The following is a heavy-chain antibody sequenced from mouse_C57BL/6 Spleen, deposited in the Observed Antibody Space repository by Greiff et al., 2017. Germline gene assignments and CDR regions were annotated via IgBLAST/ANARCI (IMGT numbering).Heavy chain of an antibody. Sequence: EVQLQQSGPELVKPGASVKISCKASGYTFTDYYMNWVKQSHGKSLEWIGDINPNNGGTSYNQKFKGKATLTVDKSSSTAYMELRSLTSEDSAVYYCARSRLLLPSMDYWGQGTSVTVSS. CDR2: INPNNGGT. D-gene: IGHD1-1*01. CDR3: ARSRLLLPSMDY. CDR1: GYTFTDYY. J-gene: IGHJ4*01. V-gene: IGHV1-26*01.